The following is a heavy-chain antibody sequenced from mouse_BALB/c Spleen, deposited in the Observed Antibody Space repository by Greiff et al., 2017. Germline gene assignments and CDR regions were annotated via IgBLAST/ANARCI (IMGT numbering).Heavy chain of an antibody. CDR2: INPGSGGT. CDR3: ARFNSYRDAMDY. J-gene: IGHJ4*01. Sequence: VNLVESGAELIRPGTSVKVSCKASGYAFTNYLIEWVKQRPGQGLEWIGVINPGSGGTNYNEKFKGKATLTADKSSSTAYMQLSSLTSDDSAVYFCARFNSYRDAMDYWGQGTSVTVSS. D-gene: IGHD4-1*02. V-gene: IGHV1-54*01. CDR1: GYAFTNYL.